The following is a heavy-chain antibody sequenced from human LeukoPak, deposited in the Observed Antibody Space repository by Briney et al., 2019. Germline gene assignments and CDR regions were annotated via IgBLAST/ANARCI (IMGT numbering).Heavy chain of an antibody. CDR3: VKDGSGSYYTYYFDY. D-gene: IGHD3-10*01. CDR1: GFTFSSYA. J-gene: IGHJ4*02. V-gene: IGHV3-23*01. Sequence: GGSLRLSCAASGFTFSSYAMTWVRQTPGKGLEWVSSISAGGGNTFYADSVKGRFTISRDNSKNTLYLQMSSLRAEDTAVYYCVKDGSGSYYTYYFDYWGQGTLVTVSS. CDR2: ISAGGGNT.